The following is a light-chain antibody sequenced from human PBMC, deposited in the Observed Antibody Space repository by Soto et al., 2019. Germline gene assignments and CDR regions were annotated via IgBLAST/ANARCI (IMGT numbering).Light chain of an antibody. CDR1: QSIRSNY. CDR3: QQYGSSPVT. CDR2: GAF. J-gene: IGKJ1*01. Sequence: EIVLTQSPGTLSLSPGERATLSCSASQSIRSNYLAWYQQKPGQAPRFLIYGAFSRATGIPDRSSGSGSGTDFTLTISRLEPEDFAVYYCQQYGSSPVTFGQGTKVDIK. V-gene: IGKV3-20*01.